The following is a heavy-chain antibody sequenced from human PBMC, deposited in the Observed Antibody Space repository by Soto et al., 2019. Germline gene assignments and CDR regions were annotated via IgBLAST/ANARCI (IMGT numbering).Heavy chain of an antibody. CDR2: IFYNGST. V-gene: IGHV4-59*01. CDR3: ARSFYP. CDR1: VVSISQYH. Sequence: QLQLQESGPGLVKPSETLSLTCTVSVVSISQYHWNLIRQAPGKGMEWIGYIFYNGSTHSNLSLTRRVAISVAMPKTRLSLTLTSVTAADTAVYYCARSFYPWGQGTLVTVSS. J-gene: IGHJ5*02.